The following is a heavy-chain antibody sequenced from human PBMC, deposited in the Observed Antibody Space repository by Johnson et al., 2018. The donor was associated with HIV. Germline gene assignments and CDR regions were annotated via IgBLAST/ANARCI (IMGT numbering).Heavy chain of an antibody. CDR3: AKARSLLDYGGFDAFDI. D-gene: IGHD4-23*01. J-gene: IGHJ3*02. V-gene: IGHV3-30*02. CDR2: IRYDGSKR. Sequence: VQLVESGGGLIQPGGSLRLSCAASGFTVSSNYMSWVRQAPGKGLEWVAFIRYDGSKRYYADSVKGRFTISRDNSKNTLSLQMNSLRVEDTAMYYCAKARSLLDYGGFDAFDIWGQGTLVIVSS. CDR1: GFTVSSNY.